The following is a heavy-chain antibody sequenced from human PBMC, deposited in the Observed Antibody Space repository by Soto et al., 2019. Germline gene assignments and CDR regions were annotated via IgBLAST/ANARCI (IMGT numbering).Heavy chain of an antibody. J-gene: IGHJ6*02. CDR2: ISWNSGSI. V-gene: IGHV3-9*01. CDR3: AKDLGYCISTSCFNYGMDV. CDR1: SSGDYY. Sequence: SSGDYYWSWIRQPPGKGLEWVSGISWNSGSIGYADSVKGRFTISRDNAKNSLYLQMNSLRAEDTALYYCAKDLGYCISTSCFNYGMDVWGQGTTVTVSS. D-gene: IGHD2-2*01.